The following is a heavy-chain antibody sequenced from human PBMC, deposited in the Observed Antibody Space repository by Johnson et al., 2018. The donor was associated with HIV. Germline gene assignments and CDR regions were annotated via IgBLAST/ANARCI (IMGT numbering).Heavy chain of an antibody. CDR1: GFTFGSYG. CDR2: IWYDGSNK. D-gene: IGHD6-13*01. Sequence: VQLVESGGGVVQPGRSLRLSCAASGFTFGSYGMHWVRQAPGKGLEWVAVIWYDGSNKYYADSVKCRFTLSRDNSKNTLYLQMNSLRAEDTAVYYCAKDFIAAAGHDAFDIWGQGTMVTVSS. J-gene: IGHJ3*02. CDR3: AKDFIAAAGHDAFDI. V-gene: IGHV3-30*18.